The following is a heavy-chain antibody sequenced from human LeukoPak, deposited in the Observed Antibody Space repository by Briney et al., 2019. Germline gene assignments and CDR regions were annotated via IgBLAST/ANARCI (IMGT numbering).Heavy chain of an antibody. D-gene: IGHD1-14*01. CDR3: ARGPNSNRSGLDF. CDR1: GFSFSGHW. CDR2: ISPTGSTT. Sequence: GGSLRLSCTASGFSFSGHWMHWARQLPGKGLDWVSRISPTGSTTSYADSVKGRFTVSRDNAKTTLYLQVNNLRAEDTAVYYCARGPNSNRSGLDFWGQGTLLTVSS. J-gene: IGHJ4*02. V-gene: IGHV3-74*01.